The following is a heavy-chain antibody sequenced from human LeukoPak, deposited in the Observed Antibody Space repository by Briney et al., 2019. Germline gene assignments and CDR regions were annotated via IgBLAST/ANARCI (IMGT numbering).Heavy chain of an antibody. V-gene: IGHV1-18*01. CDR2: ISAYNDST. CDR3: ARGCSSATCYHGIGWFDP. J-gene: IGHJ5*02. Sequence: ASVKVSFKASGYTFTNYGINWVRQAPGQGLQWMGWISAYNDSTNYAQKLQGRVTMTTDTSTSTASIELRSLRSDDTAVYYCARGCSSATCYHGIGWFDPWGQGTLVTVSS. D-gene: IGHD2-2*01. CDR1: GYTFTNYG.